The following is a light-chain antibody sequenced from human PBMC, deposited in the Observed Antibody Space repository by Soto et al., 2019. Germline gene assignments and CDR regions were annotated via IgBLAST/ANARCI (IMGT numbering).Light chain of an antibody. CDR2: DAS. CDR3: QQYNSYSRT. CDR1: QSISSW. V-gene: IGKV1-5*01. J-gene: IGKJ1*01. Sequence: DLQMTQSPSTLCASIADRVTITCRASQSISSWVAWYQQKPGKAPKLLIYDASSLESGVPSRFSGSGSGTEFTLTISSLQPDYFATYYCQQYNSYSRTFGQGTKVDIK.